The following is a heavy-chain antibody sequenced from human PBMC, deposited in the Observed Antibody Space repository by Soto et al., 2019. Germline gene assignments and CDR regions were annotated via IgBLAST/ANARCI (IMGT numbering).Heavy chain of an antibody. CDR2: INAGNGNT. D-gene: IGHD1-26*01. CDR3: AREWELLTWEDAFDI. V-gene: IGHV1-3*01. Sequence: EASVKVSFKASGYSFTSYAMHWVRQAPGQRLEWMGWINAGNGNTKYSQKFQGRVTITRDTSASTAYMELSSLRSEDTAVYYCAREWELLTWEDAFDIWGQGTMVTVSS. J-gene: IGHJ3*02. CDR1: GYSFTSYA.